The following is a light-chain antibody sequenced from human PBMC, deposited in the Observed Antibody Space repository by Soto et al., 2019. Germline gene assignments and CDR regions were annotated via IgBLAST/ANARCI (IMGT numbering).Light chain of an antibody. CDR2: GAS. CDR3: QQYGTSLSIT. CDR1: QSITSNF. Sequence: EIVLTQSPGTLSLSPGERATLSCRASQSITSNFLAWYQKTPGQSPMLLIYGASRRAKGIPDRFSGSGSGTDFSLTISRLEPEDFAVYYCQQYGTSLSITFGQGTRLDI. J-gene: IGKJ5*01. V-gene: IGKV3-20*01.